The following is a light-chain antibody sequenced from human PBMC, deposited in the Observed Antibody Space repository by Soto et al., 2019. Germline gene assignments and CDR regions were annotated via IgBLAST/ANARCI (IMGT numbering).Light chain of an antibody. CDR3: QQYGSAPRT. CDR1: QSVSSSF. Sequence: EIVLTQSPGTLSVSLGERATLSCRASQSVSSSFLAWYQQQPGQPPRILIYSASGRATGIPERFSGSGSGTDFTLTISSLEPEDSAVYYCQQYGSAPRTFGQGTKVDIK. V-gene: IGKV3-20*01. J-gene: IGKJ1*01. CDR2: SAS.